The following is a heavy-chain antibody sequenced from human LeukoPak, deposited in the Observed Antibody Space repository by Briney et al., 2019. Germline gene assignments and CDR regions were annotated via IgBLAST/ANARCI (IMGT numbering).Heavy chain of an antibody. CDR1: GGSISSYY. V-gene: IGHV4-59*01. Sequence: KSSETLSLTCTVAGGSISSYYWSWIRQPPGKGLDWIGYIYYSGSTNYNPSLKSRVTISVDTSKNQFSLKLSSVTAADTAVCYCARDRSSGWYGKYYFDYWGQGTLVTVSS. J-gene: IGHJ4*02. CDR3: ARDRSSGWYGKYYFDY. D-gene: IGHD6-19*01. CDR2: IYYSGST.